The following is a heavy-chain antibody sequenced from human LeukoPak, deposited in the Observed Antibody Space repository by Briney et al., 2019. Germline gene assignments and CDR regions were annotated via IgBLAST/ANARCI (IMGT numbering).Heavy chain of an antibody. CDR1: GGSISSSSYY. CDR3: AKQKGYCSGGSCYRWYFDY. J-gene: IGHJ4*02. CDR2: IYYSGST. D-gene: IGHD2-15*01. Sequence: PSETLSLTCTVSGGSISSSSYYWGWIRQPPGKGLEWIGSIYYSGSTYYNPSLKSRVTISVDTSKNQFSLKLSSVTAADTAVYYCAKQKGYCSGGSCYRWYFDYWGQGTLVTVSS. V-gene: IGHV4-39*01.